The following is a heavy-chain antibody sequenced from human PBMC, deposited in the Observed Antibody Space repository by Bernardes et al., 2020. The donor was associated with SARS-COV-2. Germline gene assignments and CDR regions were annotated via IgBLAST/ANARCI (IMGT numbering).Heavy chain of an antibody. Sequence: GGSLRLSCTASGFTFGDYAMSWVRQAPGKGLEWVGFIRSKAYGGTTEYAASVKGRFTISRDDSKSIAYLQMNSLKTEDTAVYYCTREVVGATPSRYYYYYYGMDVWGQGTTVTVSS. CDR1: GFTFGDYA. J-gene: IGHJ6*02. CDR3: TREVVGATPSRYYYYYYGMDV. CDR2: IRSKAYGGTT. D-gene: IGHD1-26*01. V-gene: IGHV3-49*04.